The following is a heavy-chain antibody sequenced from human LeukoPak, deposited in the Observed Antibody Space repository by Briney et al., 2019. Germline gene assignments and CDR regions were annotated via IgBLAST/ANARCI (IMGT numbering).Heavy chain of an antibody. CDR3: ARDRAGSY. D-gene: IGHD3-10*01. CDR2: IKQDESEK. Sequence: GGSLRLSWAASGFTFSNYWMSWVRQAPGKGLEWVANIKQDESEKYHVDSVKGRFTISRDNAKNSLYLQMNSLRAEDTAVYYCARDRAGSYWGQGTLVTVSS. J-gene: IGHJ4*02. V-gene: IGHV3-7*01. CDR1: GFTFSNYW.